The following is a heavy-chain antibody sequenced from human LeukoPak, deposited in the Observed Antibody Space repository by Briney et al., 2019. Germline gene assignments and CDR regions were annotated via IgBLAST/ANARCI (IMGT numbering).Heavy chain of an antibody. CDR3: AKIPQSRRYSSRGGSDY. V-gene: IGHV3-30*18. D-gene: IGHD6-13*01. CDR2: ISYDGSNK. Sequence: GGSLRLSCAASGFTFSSYGMQWVRQAPGKGLEGGAVISYDGSNKYYADSVKGRFTISRDNSKNTLYLQMNSLRAEATAVYYCAKIPQSRRYSSRGGSDYWGQGPLVPVSS. CDR1: GFTFSSYG. J-gene: IGHJ4*02.